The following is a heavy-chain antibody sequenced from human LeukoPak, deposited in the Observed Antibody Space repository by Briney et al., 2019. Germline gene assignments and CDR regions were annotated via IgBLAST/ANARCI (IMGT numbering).Heavy chain of an antibody. CDR3: ARDRDYDSSGYYGNNWFDP. Sequence: GGSLRLSCAASGFTFSSYSMNWVRQAPGKGLEWVSSISSSSSYIYYADSVKGRFTISRDNAKNSLYLQMNSLRAEDTAVYYCARDRDYDSSGYYGNNWFDPWGQGTLVTVSS. J-gene: IGHJ5*02. CDR1: GFTFSSYS. V-gene: IGHV3-21*01. D-gene: IGHD3-22*01. CDR2: ISSSSSYI.